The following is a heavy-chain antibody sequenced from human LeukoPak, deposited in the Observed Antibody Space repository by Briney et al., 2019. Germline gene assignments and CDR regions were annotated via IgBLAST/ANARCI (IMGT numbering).Heavy chain of an antibody. CDR1: GFIFREYA. D-gene: IGHD4-17*01. CDR3: AREPNGDYIGAFDN. V-gene: IGHV3-23*01. CDR2: ITASDYTT. J-gene: IGHJ3*02. Sequence: GGSLRLSCAASGFIFREYAMTWVRQAPGKGLEWVSSITASDYTTYADSVKGRFTISRDYTKNTLYLQMDSLRGDDTALYHCAREPNGDYIGAFDNWGQGTMVTVSS.